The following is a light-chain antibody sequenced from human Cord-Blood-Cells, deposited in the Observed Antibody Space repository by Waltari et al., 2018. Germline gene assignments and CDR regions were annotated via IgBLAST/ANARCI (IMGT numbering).Light chain of an antibody. CDR3: SSYTSSSTLYV. Sequence: QSALTQPASVSGFPGQSITTSCTGTSIDVGGYNYVSWYQQHPGKAPKLMIYDVSNRPSGVSNRFSGSKSGNTASLTISGLQAEDEADYYCSSYTSSSTLYVFGTGTKVTVL. CDR1: SIDVGGYNY. CDR2: DVS. V-gene: IGLV2-14*01. J-gene: IGLJ1*01.